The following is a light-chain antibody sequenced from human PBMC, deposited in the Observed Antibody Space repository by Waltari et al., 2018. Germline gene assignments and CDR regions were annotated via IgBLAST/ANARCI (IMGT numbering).Light chain of an antibody. Sequence: DIVMTQTQFSLPVTPGEPASISCRTGHSLLSGDRYNYLTLYLLKPGQSPQVLVYYGSNRASWVPDRFSCSGSGTDFTLKISRVEAADVGVYYCMQGLQTPFTFGPGTKLDIK. V-gene: IGKV2-28*01. CDR1: HSLLSGDRYNY. CDR3: MQGLQTPFT. J-gene: IGKJ3*01. CDR2: YGS.